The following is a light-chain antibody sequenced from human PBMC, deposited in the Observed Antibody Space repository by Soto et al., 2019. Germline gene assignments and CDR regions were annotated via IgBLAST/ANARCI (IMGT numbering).Light chain of an antibody. CDR2: DAS. V-gene: IGKV1-33*01. CDR3: QQYDNLPLT. J-gene: IGKJ4*01. Sequence: DIPMTQSPTSLSASVGDRVTITXXASQPISNYLNWYQQKPGKAPKLLIYDASNLETGVPSRFSGSGSGTDFTFTISSLQPEDIATYYCQQYDNLPLTFGGRAKVDI. CDR1: QPISNY.